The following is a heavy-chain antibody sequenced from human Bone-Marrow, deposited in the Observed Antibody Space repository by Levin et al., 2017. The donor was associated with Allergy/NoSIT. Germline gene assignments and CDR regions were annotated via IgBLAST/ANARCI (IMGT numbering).Heavy chain of an antibody. J-gene: IGHJ4*02. Sequence: QTGGSLRLSCAASGFTINSHYMSWVRQAPGKGLEWVSIIYSGGSTYYADSVKGRFTISRDISKNTLYLQMNSLRAEDTAVYYCARERREYSGYDPEAHFDYWRQGTLVTVSS. CDR1: GFTINSHY. D-gene: IGHD5-12*01. CDR3: ARERREYSGYDPEAHFDY. CDR2: IYSGGST. V-gene: IGHV3-66*01.